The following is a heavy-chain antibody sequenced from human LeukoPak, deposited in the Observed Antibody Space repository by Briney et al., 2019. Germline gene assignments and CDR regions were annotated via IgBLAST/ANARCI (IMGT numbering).Heavy chain of an antibody. V-gene: IGHV4-39*01. CDR1: GGSISSSSYY. Sequence: SETLSLTCTVSGGSISSSSYYWGWIRQPPGKGLEWIGSIYYSGSTYYNPSLKSRVTISVDTSKHQFSLKLSSVTAADTTVYYCASRRYDFWSGYPGSWGQGTLVTVSS. CDR2: IYYSGST. D-gene: IGHD3-3*01. CDR3: ASRRYDFWSGYPGS. J-gene: IGHJ5*02.